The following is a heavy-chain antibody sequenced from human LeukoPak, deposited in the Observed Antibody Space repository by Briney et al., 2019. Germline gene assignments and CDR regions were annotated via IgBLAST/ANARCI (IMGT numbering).Heavy chain of an antibody. D-gene: IGHD2-2*01. V-gene: IGHV3-30*02. J-gene: IGHJ4*02. CDR3: AREIVSGLGYCSSTNCYALPLDY. CDR1: GFTFSSYG. CDR2: IRYDGSNK. Sequence: PGGSLRLSCAASGFTFSSYGMHWVRQAPGKGLEWVAFIRYDGSNKYYADSVKGRFTISRDNSKNTLYLQMNSLRAEDTAVYYCAREIVSGLGYCSSTNCYALPLDYWGQGTLVTVSS.